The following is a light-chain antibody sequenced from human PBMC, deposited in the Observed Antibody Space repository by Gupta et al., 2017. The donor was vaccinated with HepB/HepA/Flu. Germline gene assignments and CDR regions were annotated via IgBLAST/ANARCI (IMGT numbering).Light chain of an antibody. CDR1: SSDVGSHNS. Sequence: QSALTQPASASGSTGQSITICCTGTSSDVGSHNSVSWYQQHPGKAPKFLIYDVSNRPSGVSYRFSGSKSGNTASLTVSGLQAEDEAYYYCCSYADSYTYVFGTGTKVTVL. CDR3: CSYADSYTYV. V-gene: IGLV2-14*03. CDR2: DVS. J-gene: IGLJ1*01.